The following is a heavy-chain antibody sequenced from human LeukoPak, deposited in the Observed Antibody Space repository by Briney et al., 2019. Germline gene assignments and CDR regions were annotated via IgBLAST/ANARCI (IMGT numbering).Heavy chain of an antibody. D-gene: IGHD3-3*01. CDR2: IYYSGST. Sequence: PSETLSLTCTVSGGSISSYYWSWIRQPPGKGLEWIGYIYYSGSTNYNPSLKSRVTISVDTSENQFSLKLSSVTAADTAVYYCARSYYDFWSGYYGSGYYFDYWGQGTLVTVSS. CDR3: ARSYYDFWSGYYGSGYYFDY. CDR1: GGSISSYY. J-gene: IGHJ4*02. V-gene: IGHV4-59*01.